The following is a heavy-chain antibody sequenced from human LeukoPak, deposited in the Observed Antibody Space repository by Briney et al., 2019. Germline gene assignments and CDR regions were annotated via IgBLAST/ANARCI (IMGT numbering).Heavy chain of an antibody. Sequence: PSETLSLTCTVSGGSISSSSYYWGWIRQPPGKGLEWIGSIYYSGSTYYNPSLKSRVTISVDTSKNQFSLKLSSVTAADTAVYYCARQIVATISVDYWGQGTLVTVSS. CDR1: GGSISSSSYY. J-gene: IGHJ4*02. D-gene: IGHD5-12*01. V-gene: IGHV4-39*07. CDR3: ARQIVATISVDY. CDR2: IYYSGST.